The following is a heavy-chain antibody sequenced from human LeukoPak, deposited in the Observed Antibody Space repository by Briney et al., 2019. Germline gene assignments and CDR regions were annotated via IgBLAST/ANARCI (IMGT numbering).Heavy chain of an antibody. CDR1: GYTLTELS. V-gene: IGHV1-24*01. Sequence: ASVKVSCKVSGYTLTELSMHWVRQAPGKGLEWMGGFDPEDGETIYAQKFQGRVTMTEDTSTDTAYMELSSLRSEDTAVYYCATPPRGGSYSAFDIWGQGTMVTVSS. CDR3: ATPPRGGSYSAFDI. D-gene: IGHD1-26*01. J-gene: IGHJ3*02. CDR2: FDPEDGET.